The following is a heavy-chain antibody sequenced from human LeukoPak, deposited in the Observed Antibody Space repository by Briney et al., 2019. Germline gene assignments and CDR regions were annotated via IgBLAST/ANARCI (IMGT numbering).Heavy chain of an antibody. Sequence: GGSLRLSCAASGFIFRNYAMSWVRQAPGKGLEWVSAITGSGDTTYYADSVKGRFTISRDNSKNTLYVEMNTLRAEDMALYYCMRYCSSTSCYIGSGEYFQHWGQGTLVTVSS. CDR2: ITGSGDTT. D-gene: IGHD2-2*01. CDR3: MRYCSSTSCYIGSGEYFQH. V-gene: IGHV3-23*01. CDR1: GFIFRNYA. J-gene: IGHJ1*01.